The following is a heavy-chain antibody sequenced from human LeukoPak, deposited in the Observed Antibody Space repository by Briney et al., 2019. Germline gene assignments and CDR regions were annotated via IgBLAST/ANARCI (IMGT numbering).Heavy chain of an antibody. Sequence: GESLKISCKGSGYSLTNYWIAWVRQMPGKGLEWMGIIFPGDSETIYSPSFQGQVTISADKYISTAYLQWRSLKASDTAMYYCATSESQTRFDYWGQGTLVTASS. D-gene: IGHD1/OR15-1a*01. CDR2: IFPGDSET. CDR3: ATSESQTRFDY. J-gene: IGHJ4*02. CDR1: GYSLTNYW. V-gene: IGHV5-51*01.